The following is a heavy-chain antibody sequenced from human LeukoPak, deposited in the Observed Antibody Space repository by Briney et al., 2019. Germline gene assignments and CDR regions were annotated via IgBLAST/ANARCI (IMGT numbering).Heavy chain of an antibody. CDR3: ARGDYYGSPKVVAA. CDR2: INPNSGDT. J-gene: IGHJ5*02. CDR1: GYTFTSYD. Sequence: ASVKVSCKASGYTFTSYDINWVRQAPGQGLEWMGWINPNSGDTNYAQKFQDRVTMTRDTSISTAYIELNLLRSDDTAVYYCARGDYYGSPKVVAAWGQETLVTVSS. V-gene: IGHV1-2*02. D-gene: IGHD3-10*01.